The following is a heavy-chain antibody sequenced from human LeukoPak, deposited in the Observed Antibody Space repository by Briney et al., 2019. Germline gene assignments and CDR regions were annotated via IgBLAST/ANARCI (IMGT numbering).Heavy chain of an antibody. CDR2: IYYSGST. CDR3: ARGGYYFDY. J-gene: IGHJ4*02. CDR1: GGSISSYY. V-gene: IGHV4-59*01. Sequence: SETLSLTXTVSGGSISSYYWSWIRQPPGKGLEWIGYIYYSGSTNYNPSLKSRVTISVDTSKNQFSLKLSFVTAADTAVYYCARGGYYFDYWGQGTLVTVSS.